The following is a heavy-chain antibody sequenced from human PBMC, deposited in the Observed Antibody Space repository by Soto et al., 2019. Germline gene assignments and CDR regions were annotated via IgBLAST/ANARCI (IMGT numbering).Heavy chain of an antibody. CDR1: GYTFTGYY. J-gene: IGHJ6*02. CDR2: INPNSGGT. CDR3: ARDLGITGTQNYYYYGMDV. V-gene: IGHV1-2*04. D-gene: IGHD1-20*01. Sequence: QVQLVQSGAEVKKPVASVKVSCKASGYTFTGYYMHWVRQAPGQGLEWMGWINPNSGGTNYAQKFQGWVTMTRDTSISTAYMELSRLRSDDTAVYYCARDLGITGTQNYYYYGMDVWGQGTTVTVSS.